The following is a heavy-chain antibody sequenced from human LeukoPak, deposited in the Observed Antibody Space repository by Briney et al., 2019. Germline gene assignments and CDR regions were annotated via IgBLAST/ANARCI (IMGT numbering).Heavy chain of an antibody. Sequence: SETLSLTCTVSGXSISSYYWSWIRQPAGKGLEWIGRINTSGSTNYIPSLKSRITMSVDTSKNQFSLKLRYVTAADTAVYYCARGPSFSGYDPPGDYWGQGTLVTVSS. J-gene: IGHJ4*02. CDR3: ARGPSFSGYDPPGDY. CDR2: INTSGST. CDR1: GXSISSYY. V-gene: IGHV4-4*07. D-gene: IGHD5-12*01.